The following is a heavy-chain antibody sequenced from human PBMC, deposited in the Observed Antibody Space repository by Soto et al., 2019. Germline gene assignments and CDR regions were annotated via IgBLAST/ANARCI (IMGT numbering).Heavy chain of an antibody. V-gene: IGHV4-61*01. J-gene: IGHJ4*02. Sequence: SETLSLTCTVSSGSVSSGNYYWSWIRRPPGKGLEWIGYIYYSGSTKYSPSLKSRVTISLDTSKNQFSLKLSSVTAADTAVYYCARVVVVAAGLANYFDYWGRGTLVTVSS. D-gene: IGHD2-15*01. CDR3: ARVVVVAAGLANYFDY. CDR2: IYYSGST. CDR1: SGSVSSGNYY.